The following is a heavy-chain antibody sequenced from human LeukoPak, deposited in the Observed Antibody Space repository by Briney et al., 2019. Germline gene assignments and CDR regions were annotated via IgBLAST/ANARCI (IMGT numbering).Heavy chain of an antibody. CDR3: ASYAAGYNWLKV. J-gene: IGHJ4*02. V-gene: IGHV1-2*02. CDR2: IHPGTGDP. CDR1: GHKFTDYY. D-gene: IGHD1-1*01. Sequence: ASVKVSCKASGHKFTDYYLHWVRQAPGQGLEWMGWIHPGTGDPNYAQKFQGRVTVTRDTSISTVYIELIRLRSDDTAVYYCASYAAGYNWLKVWGQGTLVTVSS.